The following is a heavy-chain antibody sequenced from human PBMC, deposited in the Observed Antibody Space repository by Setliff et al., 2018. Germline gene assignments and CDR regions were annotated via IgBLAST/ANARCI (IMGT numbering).Heavy chain of an antibody. CDR1: GDSISSGNW. V-gene: IGHV4-4*01. D-gene: IGHD2-8*02. CDR2: ISHSGIT. Sequence: ETLSLTCAVSGDSISSGNWWSWVRQPPEKGLEWIGEISHSGITNYKSSLKSRATISIDMSKRQFSLDLTSVTAADTAIYFCTVRDFNCTDGRCAYFFDPWGQGALVTVSS. J-gene: IGHJ1*01. CDR3: TVRDFNCTDGRCAYFFDP.